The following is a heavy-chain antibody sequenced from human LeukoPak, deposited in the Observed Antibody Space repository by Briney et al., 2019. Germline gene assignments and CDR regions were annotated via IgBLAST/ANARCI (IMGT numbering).Heavy chain of an antibody. J-gene: IGHJ4*02. V-gene: IGHV3-30-3*01. Sequence: PGGSLRLSCAASGFTFSSYAMHWVRQAPGKGLEWVAVISYDGSNKYYADSVKGRFTISRDNSKNTLYLQMNSLRAEDTAVYYCARDEGRYGSGSYPYWGQGTLVTVSS. D-gene: IGHD3-10*01. CDR3: ARDEGRYGSGSYPY. CDR1: GFTFSSYA. CDR2: ISYDGSNK.